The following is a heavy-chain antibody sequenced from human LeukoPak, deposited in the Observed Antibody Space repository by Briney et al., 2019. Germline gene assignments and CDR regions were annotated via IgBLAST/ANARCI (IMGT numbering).Heavy chain of an antibody. V-gene: IGHV1-69*01. J-gene: IGHJ4*02. CDR2: IIPIFGTA. CDR3: ARDSLPVDIAARPSTSPYYFDY. Sequence: ASVKVSCKASGGTFSSYAISWVRQAPGQGLEWMGGIIPIFGTANYAQKFQGRVTITADESTSTAYMELSSLRSEDTAVYYCARDSLPVDIAARPSTSPYYFDYWGQGTLVTVSS. CDR1: GGTFSSYA. D-gene: IGHD6-6*01.